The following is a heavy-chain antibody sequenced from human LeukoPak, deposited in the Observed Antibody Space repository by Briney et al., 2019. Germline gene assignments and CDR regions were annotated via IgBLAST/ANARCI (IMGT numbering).Heavy chain of an antibody. Sequence: SETLSLTCTVSGGSISSYYWSWIRQPPGKGLEWIGYIYYSGSTNYHPSLKSRVTISLDTSKNQFSLKLSSVTAADTAVYYCAREARYYDSSGYNWYIDLWGRGTLVTVSS. D-gene: IGHD3-22*01. CDR1: GGSISSYY. J-gene: IGHJ2*01. CDR2: IYYSGST. CDR3: AREARYYDSSGYNWYIDL. V-gene: IGHV4-59*01.